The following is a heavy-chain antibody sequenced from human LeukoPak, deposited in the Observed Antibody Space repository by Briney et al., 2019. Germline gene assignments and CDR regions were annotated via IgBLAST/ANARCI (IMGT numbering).Heavy chain of an antibody. Sequence: SETLSLTCTVSGGSISSYYWSWIRQPPGKGLEWIGYIYYSGSTNYNPSLKSRVTISVDTSKNQFSLKLSSVTAADTAVYYCARDDGYNFWYFDYWGQGTLVTVSS. CDR1: GGSISSYY. CDR2: IYYSGST. J-gene: IGHJ4*02. D-gene: IGHD5-24*01. V-gene: IGHV4-59*01. CDR3: ARDDGYNFWYFDY.